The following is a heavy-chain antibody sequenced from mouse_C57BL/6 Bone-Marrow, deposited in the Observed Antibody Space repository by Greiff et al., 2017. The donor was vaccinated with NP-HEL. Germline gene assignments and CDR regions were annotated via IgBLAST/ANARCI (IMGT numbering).Heavy chain of an antibody. V-gene: IGHV1-81*01. CDR1: VSPFPLSF. Sequence: QLQQSGAELAPPLSSLHPPFPSSVSPFPLSFILFFPPLPFHVLYCILYIYPRSCNTYYNEKFKGKATLTADKSSSTAYMELRSLTSEDSAVYFCARKRITTRGFAYWGQGTLVTVSA. J-gene: IGHJ3*01. D-gene: IGHD2-4*01. CDR3: ARKRITTRGFAY. CDR2: IYPRSCNT.